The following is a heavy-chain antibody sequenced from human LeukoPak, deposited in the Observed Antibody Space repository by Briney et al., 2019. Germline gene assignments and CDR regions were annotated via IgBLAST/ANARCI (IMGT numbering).Heavy chain of an antibody. CDR1: GFTFSSYA. D-gene: IGHD3-22*01. V-gene: IGHV3-23*01. CDR2: ISGSGGST. J-gene: IGHJ3*02. Sequence: PGGSLRLSCAASGFTFSSYAMSWVRQAPGKGLEWVSAISGSGGSTYYADSVKGRFTISRDNSKNTLYLQMNSLRAEDTAVYYCARVITMIVVVNAFDIWGQGTMVTVSS. CDR3: ARVITMIVVVNAFDI.